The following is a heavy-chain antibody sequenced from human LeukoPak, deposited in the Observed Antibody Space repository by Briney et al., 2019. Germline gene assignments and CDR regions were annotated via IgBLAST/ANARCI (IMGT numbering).Heavy chain of an antibody. CDR1: GGSISSNSYY. CDR3: ARGTYDFWSGYGTYYYYYMDV. CDR2: IYYSGST. V-gene: IGHV4-39*07. Sequence: SETLSLTCTVSGGSISSNSYYWGWIRQPPGKGLEWIGSIYYSGSTYYNPSLKSRVTILVDTSKNQFSLKLSSVTAADTAVYYCARGTYDFWSGYGTYYYYYMDVWGKGTTVTVSS. D-gene: IGHD3-3*01. J-gene: IGHJ6*03.